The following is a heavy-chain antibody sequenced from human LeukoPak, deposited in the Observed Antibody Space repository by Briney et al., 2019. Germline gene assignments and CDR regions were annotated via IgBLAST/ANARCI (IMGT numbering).Heavy chain of an antibody. J-gene: IGHJ4*02. Sequence: PSQTLSLTCTVSGGSISSGDYYWSWIRQPPGKGLEWIGYIYYSGSTYYNPSLKSRFTISVDTSKNQFSLKLSSVTAADTAVYYCAREEWLRGDYFDYWGQGTLVTVSS. CDR2: IYYSGST. D-gene: IGHD5-12*01. CDR3: AREEWLRGDYFDY. V-gene: IGHV4-30-4*01. CDR1: GGSISSGDYY.